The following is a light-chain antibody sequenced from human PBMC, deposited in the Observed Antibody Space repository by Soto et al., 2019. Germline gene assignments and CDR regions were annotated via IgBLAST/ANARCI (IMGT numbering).Light chain of an antibody. V-gene: IGLV2-14*03. CDR1: SSDVGGYNY. CDR2: DVS. Sequence: QSVLAQPASVSGSPGQSIAISCTGTSSDVGGYNYVSWYQQHPGKTPKLMICDVSNRPSGVSNRFSGSKSGNTASLTISGLQAEYEAEYYCSSYTSISTYVFVTVTIVTVL. J-gene: IGLJ1*01. CDR3: SSYTSISTYV.